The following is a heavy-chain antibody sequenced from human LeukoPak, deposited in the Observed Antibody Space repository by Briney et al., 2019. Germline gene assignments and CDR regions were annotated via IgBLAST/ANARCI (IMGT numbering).Heavy chain of an antibody. D-gene: IGHD3-22*01. CDR1: GFTFSRSW. CDR3: SRDMKYYYDSTGYYFSGAFDI. CDR2: MRTKLYGGTT. J-gene: IGHJ3*02. V-gene: IGHV3-49*04. Sequence: GGSLRLSCAGSGFTFSRSWMSWVRQAPGKGLEWVGFMRTKLYGGTTEYAASVKGRFTISRDDSKSTAYLQMNSLKTEDTAVYYCSRDMKYYYDSTGYYFSGAFDIWGRGTMVTVSS.